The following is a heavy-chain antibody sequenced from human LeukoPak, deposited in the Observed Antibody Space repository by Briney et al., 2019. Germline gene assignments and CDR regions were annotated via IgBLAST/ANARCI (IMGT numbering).Heavy chain of an antibody. CDR1: GFTFSSYA. J-gene: IGHJ4*02. Sequence: GRSLRLSCAASGFTFSSYAMHWVRQAPGKGLEWVAVISYDGSNKYYADSVKGRFTISRDNSKNTLYLQMNSLRAEDTAVYYCAKGIVVVVAATGYFDYWGQGTLVTVSS. V-gene: IGHV3-30-3*01. D-gene: IGHD2-15*01. CDR2: ISYDGSNK. CDR3: AKGIVVVVAATGYFDY.